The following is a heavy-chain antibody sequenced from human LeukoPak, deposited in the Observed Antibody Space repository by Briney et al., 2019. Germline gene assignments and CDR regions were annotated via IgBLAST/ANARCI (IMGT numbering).Heavy chain of an antibody. V-gene: IGHV1-69*05. CDR1: GGTFSSYA. CDR2: IIPIFGTA. CDR3: ARDAYSGY. Sequence: ASVKVSCKASGGTFSSYAISWGRQAPGQGLEWMGGIIPIFGTANYAQKFQGRVTITTDESTSSAYMELRSLTSDDTAVYYCARDAYSGYWGQGTLVTVSS. D-gene: IGHD2-15*01. J-gene: IGHJ4*02.